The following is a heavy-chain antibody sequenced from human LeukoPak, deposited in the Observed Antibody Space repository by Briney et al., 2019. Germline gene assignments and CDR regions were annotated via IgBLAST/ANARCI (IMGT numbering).Heavy chain of an antibody. CDR1: GFTFSSYA. D-gene: IGHD3-22*01. V-gene: IGHV3-23*01. J-gene: IGHJ4*02. CDR2: ISGSGGST. CDR3: ARMYYDSSGSYNFDY. Sequence: RPGGSLRLSCAASGFTFSSYAMSWVRQAPGKGLEWVSAISGSGGSTYYADSVKGRFTISRDNAKNSLYLQMNSLRAEDTAVYYCARMYYDSSGSYNFDYWGQGTLVTVSS.